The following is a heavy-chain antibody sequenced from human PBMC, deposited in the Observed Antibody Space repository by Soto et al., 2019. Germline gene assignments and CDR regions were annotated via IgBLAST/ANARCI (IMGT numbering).Heavy chain of an antibody. CDR3: ARAHPTRITIFGVVGFNWLDP. CDR1: GGSFSGYY. CDR2: INHSGST. Sequence: SETLSLTCAVYGGSFSGYYWSWIRQPPGKGLEWIGEINHSGSTNYNPSLKSRVTISVDTSKNQFSLKLSSVAAADTAVYYCARAHPTRITIFGVVGFNWLDPWGQGTLVTVSS. D-gene: IGHD3-3*01. V-gene: IGHV4-34*01. J-gene: IGHJ5*02.